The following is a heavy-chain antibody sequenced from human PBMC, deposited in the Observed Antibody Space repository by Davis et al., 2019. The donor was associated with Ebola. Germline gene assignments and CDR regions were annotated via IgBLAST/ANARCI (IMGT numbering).Heavy chain of an antibody. CDR3: ARGTLPGFTTSGFDS. D-gene: IGHD3-22*01. CDR1: GYSFNSYW. CDR2: MYLGDSET. Sequence: KVSCKGSGYSFNSYWIGWVRQMPGKGLEWMGVMYLGDSETTYSPSFQGQVTFSADNSINTVYLQWSSLKASDTATYYCARGTLPGFTTSGFDSWGQGTLVTVSS. J-gene: IGHJ4*02. V-gene: IGHV5-51*01.